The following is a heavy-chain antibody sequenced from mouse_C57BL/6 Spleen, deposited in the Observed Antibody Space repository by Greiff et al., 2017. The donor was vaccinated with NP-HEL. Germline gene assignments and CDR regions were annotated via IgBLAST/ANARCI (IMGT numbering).Heavy chain of an antibody. D-gene: IGHD2-1*01. J-gene: IGHJ4*01. Sequence: QVQLQQPGAELVKPGASVKLSCKASGYTFTSYWMQWVKQRPGQGLEWIGEIDPSDSYTNYNQKFKGKATLTVDTSSSTAYMQLSSLTSEDSAVYYCARGNYGNSTYAMDYWGQGTSVTVSS. V-gene: IGHV1-50*01. CDR1: GYTFTSYW. CDR2: IDPSDSYT. CDR3: ARGNYGNSTYAMDY.